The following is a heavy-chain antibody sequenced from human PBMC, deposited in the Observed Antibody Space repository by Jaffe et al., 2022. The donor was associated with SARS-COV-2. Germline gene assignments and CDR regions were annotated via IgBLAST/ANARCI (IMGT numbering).Heavy chain of an antibody. V-gene: IGHV4-31*03. CDR3: ARGAVGDYRHYYYGMDV. D-gene: IGHD4-4*01. Sequence: QVQLQESGPGLVKPSQTLSLTCTVSGGSISSGGYYWSWIRQHPGKGLEWIGYIYYSGSTYYNPSLKSRVTISVDTSKNQFSLKLSSVTAADTAVYYCARGAVGDYRHYYYGMDVWGQGTTVTVSS. CDR2: IYYSGST. CDR1: GGSISSGGYY. J-gene: IGHJ6*02.